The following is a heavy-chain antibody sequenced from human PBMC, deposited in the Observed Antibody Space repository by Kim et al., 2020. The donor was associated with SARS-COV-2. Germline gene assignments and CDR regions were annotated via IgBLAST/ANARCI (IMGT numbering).Heavy chain of an antibody. V-gene: IGHV3-33*06. CDR1: GFTFSSYG. J-gene: IGHJ6*02. CDR2: IWYDGSNK. Sequence: GGSLRLSCAASGFTFSSYGMHWVRQAPGKGLEWVAVIWYDGSNKYYADSVKGRFTISRDNSKNTLYLQMNSLRAEDTAVYYCAKGGYGDKYYYYYGMDVWGQGTTVTVSS. CDR3: AKGGYGDKYYYYYGMDV. D-gene: IGHD4-17*01.